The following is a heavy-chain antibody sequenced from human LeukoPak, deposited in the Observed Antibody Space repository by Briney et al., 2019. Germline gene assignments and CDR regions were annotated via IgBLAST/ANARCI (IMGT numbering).Heavy chain of an antibody. D-gene: IGHD1-7*01. CDR2: ISSSSNYM. CDR1: GFTFSTYS. J-gene: IGHJ4*02. CDR3: ARDSLRMTRTIGY. V-gene: IGHV3-21*01. Sequence: GGSLRLSCAASGFTFSTYSMSWVRQAPGKGLEWVSSISSSSNYMYYADSVKGRFTISRDNAKHSLYLQMNSLRAEDTAVYYCARDSLRMTRTIGYWGQGALVTVSS.